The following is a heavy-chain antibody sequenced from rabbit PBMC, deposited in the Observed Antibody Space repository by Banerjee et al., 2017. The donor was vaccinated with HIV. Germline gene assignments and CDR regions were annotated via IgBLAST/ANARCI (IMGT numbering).Heavy chain of an antibody. Sequence: QEQLVESGGGLVQPGGSLKVSCKASGFDFSGYGVSWVRQAPGKGLEWIGYITYVGRAYYANWVKGRFTISRDNTQNTVSLQMNSLTAADTAMYFCARDLAGVIGWNFNLWGPGTLVTVS. J-gene: IGHJ4*01. CDR2: ITYVGRA. D-gene: IGHD4-1*01. CDR3: ARDLAGVIGWNFNL. CDR1: GFDFSGYG. V-gene: IGHV1S47*01.